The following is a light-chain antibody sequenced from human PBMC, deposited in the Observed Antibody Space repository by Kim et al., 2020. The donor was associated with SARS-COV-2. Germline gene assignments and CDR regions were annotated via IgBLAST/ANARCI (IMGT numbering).Light chain of an antibody. CDR3: QQYKNWPPWT. Sequence: SPGERATLSCRASQTIGSNLAWYQQKPGQAPRLLIYGASTRATAIPGRFSCSGSGTEFTLTISSLQSEDFAVYYCQQYKNWPPWTFGPGTKVEIK. V-gene: IGKV3-15*01. CDR2: GAS. CDR1: QTIGSN. J-gene: IGKJ1*01.